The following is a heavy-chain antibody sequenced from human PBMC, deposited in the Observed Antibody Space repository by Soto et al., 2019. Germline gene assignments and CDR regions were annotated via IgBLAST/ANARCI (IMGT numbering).Heavy chain of an antibody. CDR1: GFTFSSYA. J-gene: IGHJ4*02. CDR2: ISATGDSA. CDR3: AKALSYYYFWKAVFDF. Sequence: EVQLLESGGGLVQPGGSLRLSCAASGFTFSSYAMSWVRQAPGKGLEWVSTISATGDSAYYADSVKGRFTFSRDNSKNTLYLQMNSLRAEDTAIYYCAKALSYYYFWKAVFDFWGQGTLVTVSS. D-gene: IGHD3-3*01. V-gene: IGHV3-23*01.